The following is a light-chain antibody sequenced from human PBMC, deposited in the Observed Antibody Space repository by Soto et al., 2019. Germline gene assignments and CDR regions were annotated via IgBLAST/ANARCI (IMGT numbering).Light chain of an antibody. CDR1: QSVGIN. Sequence: EIVMTQSPATLSVSPGEGATLSCRASQSVGINLAWYQQKPGQAPRVLVYGASIRATGIPARFSGSGSGTEYSLTIRSLQSEDFGVYYCNQRRQWPLTFGGGTKVDIK. J-gene: IGKJ4*01. CDR3: NQRRQWPLT. V-gene: IGKV3-15*01. CDR2: GAS.